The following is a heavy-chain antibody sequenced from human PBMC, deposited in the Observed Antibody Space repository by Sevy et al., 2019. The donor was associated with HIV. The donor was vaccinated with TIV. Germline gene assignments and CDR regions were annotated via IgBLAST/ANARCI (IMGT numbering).Heavy chain of an antibody. J-gene: IGHJ4*02. V-gene: IGHV3-49*04. CDR3: TRGGVAATPPGY. CDR2: IRSKAYGGTT. D-gene: IGHD2-15*01. CDR1: GFTFGDYA. Sequence: GGSLILSCTASGFTFGDYAMSWVRQAPGKGLEWVGFIRSKAYGGTTEYAASVKGRFTISRDDSKSIAYLQMNSLKTEDTAVYYCTRGGVAATPPGYWGQGTLVTVSS.